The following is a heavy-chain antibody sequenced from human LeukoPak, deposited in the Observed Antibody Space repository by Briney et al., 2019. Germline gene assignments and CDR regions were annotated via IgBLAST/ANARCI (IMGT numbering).Heavy chain of an antibody. Sequence: SETLSLTCTVSGGSISSSSYYWSWIRQPPGTGLEWIGEINHSGSTNYNPSLKSRVTISVDTSKNQFSLKLSSVTAADTAVYYCARGNPPLPRNYYDSSGSLHFDYWGQGTLVTVYS. D-gene: IGHD3-22*01. CDR3: ARGNPPLPRNYYDSSGSLHFDY. CDR2: INHSGST. CDR1: GGSISSSSYY. V-gene: IGHV4-39*07. J-gene: IGHJ4*02.